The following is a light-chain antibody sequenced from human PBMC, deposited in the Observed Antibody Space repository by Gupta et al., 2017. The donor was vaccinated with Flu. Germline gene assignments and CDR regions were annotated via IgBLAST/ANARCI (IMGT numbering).Light chain of an antibody. J-gene: IGLJ2*01. CDR2: DAT. CDR1: SSDIGSYNL. V-gene: IGLV2-23*01. Sequence: QSALTQPAFVSGSPGQSITISCTGTSSDIGSYNLVSWYQQHPGKAPKLMIYDATKRPSGVSSRFSASKSGNTASLTVSGLQAEDEADYYCCSYAGNRLVIFGGGTKLTVL. CDR3: CSYAGNRLVI.